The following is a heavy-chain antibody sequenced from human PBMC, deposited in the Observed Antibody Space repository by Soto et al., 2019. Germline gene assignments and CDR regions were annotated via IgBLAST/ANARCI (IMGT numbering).Heavy chain of an antibody. CDR1: GYTFTSYA. Sequence: ASVKVSCKASGYTFTSYAMHWVRQAPGQRLEWIGWINAGNGNTKYSQKFQGRVTITRDTSASTAYMELSSLRSEDTAVYYCASGTESSRRGRTTYYYYGMDVWGQGTTVNVSS. CDR3: ASGTESSRRGRTTYYYYGMDV. D-gene: IGHD6-13*01. J-gene: IGHJ6*02. V-gene: IGHV1-3*01. CDR2: INAGNGNT.